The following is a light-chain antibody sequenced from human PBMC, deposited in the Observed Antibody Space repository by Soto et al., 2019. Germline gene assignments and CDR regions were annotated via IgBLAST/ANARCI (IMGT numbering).Light chain of an antibody. CDR1: QYINTR. Sequence: EIVLTQSPATLSSFPGDRVTLSCRASQYINTRLAWYQQKPGQAPRLLMYGASSRATGIPDRLSGSGSGTDFTLSITRLEPEDFAVYYCQQYGSSPRTFGQGTRLEIK. CDR2: GAS. J-gene: IGKJ5*01. CDR3: QQYGSSPRT. V-gene: IGKV3-20*01.